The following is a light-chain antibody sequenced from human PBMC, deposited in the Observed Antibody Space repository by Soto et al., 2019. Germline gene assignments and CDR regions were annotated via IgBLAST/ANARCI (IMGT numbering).Light chain of an antibody. CDR3: CSYVGRNTYV. J-gene: IGLJ1*01. CDR2: TNN. V-gene: IGLV1-44*01. Sequence: QAVVTQPPSVSGTPGHKVSISCSGSTSNLGGNTVNWYQQLPGTAPKLLIYTNNQRPSGVPDRFSGSKSGTSASLAISGLRSEDEADYYCCSYVGRNTYVFGTGTKVTVL. CDR1: TSNLGGNT.